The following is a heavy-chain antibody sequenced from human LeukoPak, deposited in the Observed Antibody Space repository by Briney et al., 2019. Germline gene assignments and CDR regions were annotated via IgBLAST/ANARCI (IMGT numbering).Heavy chain of an antibody. CDR1: GGSFSGYY. CDR3: ARAYTYYYDSSGSDYYYYYMDV. D-gene: IGHD3-22*01. Sequence: SETLSLTCAVYGGSFSGYYWSWIRQPPGKGLEWIGEINHSGSTNYNPSLKSRVTISVDTSKNQFSLKLSSVTAADTAVYYCARAYTYYYDSSGSDYYYYYMDVWGKGTTVTISS. J-gene: IGHJ6*03. CDR2: INHSGST. V-gene: IGHV4-34*01.